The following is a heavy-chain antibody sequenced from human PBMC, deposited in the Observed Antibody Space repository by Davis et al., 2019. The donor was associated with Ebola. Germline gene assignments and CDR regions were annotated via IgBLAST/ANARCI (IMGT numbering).Heavy chain of an antibody. V-gene: IGHV3-23*01. J-gene: IGHJ4*02. CDR2: ISGSGGST. CDR1: GFTFSSYA. Sequence: GGSLRLSCAASGFTFSSYAMSWVRQAPGKGLEWVSAISGSGGSTYYADSVKGRFTISRDDSKNTVFLQMNSLRVEDTAVYHCAKGTNRIAVAGMGQNNWGQGTLVTVSS. D-gene: IGHD6-19*01. CDR3: AKGTNRIAVAGMGQNN.